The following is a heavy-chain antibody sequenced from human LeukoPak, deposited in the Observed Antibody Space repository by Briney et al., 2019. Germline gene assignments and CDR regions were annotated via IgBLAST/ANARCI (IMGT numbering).Heavy chain of an antibody. D-gene: IGHD6-13*01. CDR1: GFTFSDYY. V-gene: IGHV3-11*06. CDR2: ISSSSSYT. Sequence: GGSLRLSCAASGFTFSDYYMSWIRQAPGKGLEWVSYISSSSSYTNYADSVKGRFTISRDNAKNSLYLQMNSLRAEDTAVYYCAGARAAAGLGYFDYWGQGTLVTVSS. J-gene: IGHJ4*02. CDR3: AGARAAAGLGYFDY.